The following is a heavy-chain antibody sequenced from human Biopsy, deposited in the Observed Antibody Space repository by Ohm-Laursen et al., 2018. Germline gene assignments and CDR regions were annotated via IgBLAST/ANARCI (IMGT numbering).Heavy chain of an antibody. Sequence: SLRLSCAASGFNFDDYAMHWIRQGPGKGLEWVAGLTWNSGTIAYAGSVRGRFTISRDNAKNSLYLQMNNLTSEDTALYYCVRSLRNYEFLDSWGQGTLVSVSS. J-gene: IGHJ4*02. D-gene: IGHD3-16*01. CDR1: GFNFDDYA. CDR3: VRSLRNYEFLDS. CDR2: LTWNSGTI. V-gene: IGHV3-9*01.